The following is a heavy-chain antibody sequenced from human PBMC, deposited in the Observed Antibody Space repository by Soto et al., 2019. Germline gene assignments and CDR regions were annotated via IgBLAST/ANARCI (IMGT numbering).Heavy chain of an antibody. CDR1: GGSISSYY. V-gene: IGHV4-59*08. CDR2: IYYSGST. CDR3: ASTYYYDSSGYYRALDY. J-gene: IGHJ4*02. Sequence: XXTLSLACTVSGGSISSYYWGWILQPPGKGLEWIGYIYYSGSTNYNPSLKSRVTISVDTSKNQFSLKLSSVTAAETAVYYCASTYYYDSSGYYRALDYWGQGTLVTVSS. D-gene: IGHD3-22*01.